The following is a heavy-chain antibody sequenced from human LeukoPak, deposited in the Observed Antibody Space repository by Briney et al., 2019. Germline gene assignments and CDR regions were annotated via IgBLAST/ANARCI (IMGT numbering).Heavy chain of an antibody. CDR1: GYTFTDFY. V-gene: IGHV1-2*02. Sequence: GASVKVSCKASGYTFTDFYIHWVRQAPGQGLEWMGCIDPDSGGTKSAQRFQGRVTMTRDTSITTVYMELSRLRSDDTAVYYCAREYYDSSGSKYAFDIWGQGTMVTVSS. J-gene: IGHJ3*02. D-gene: IGHD3-22*01. CDR3: AREYYDSSGSKYAFDI. CDR2: IDPDSGGT.